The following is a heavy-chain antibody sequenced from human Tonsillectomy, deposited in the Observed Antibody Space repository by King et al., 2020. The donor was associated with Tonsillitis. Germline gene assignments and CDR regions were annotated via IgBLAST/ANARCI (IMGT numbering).Heavy chain of an antibody. V-gene: IGHV3-7*01. CDR2: IKQDGSEK. D-gene: IGHD5-12*01. CDR3: ARGRGYSGYNPF. Sequence: VQLVESGGGLVQPGGSLRLSCAASGFTFSSYWMSWVRQAPRRGLEWVANIKQDGSEKNYVDSVKGRFTISRDNAKNSLYLQMNSLRAEDTAVYYCARGRGYSGYNPFWGQGTLVTVSS. CDR1: GFTFSSYW. J-gene: IGHJ4*02.